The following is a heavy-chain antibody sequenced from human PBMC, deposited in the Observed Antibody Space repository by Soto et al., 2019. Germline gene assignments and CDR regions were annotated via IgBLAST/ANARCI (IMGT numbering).Heavy chain of an antibody. J-gene: IGHJ4*02. CDR1: GGSISSDTHF. CDR3: VLLGDYAFRSSN. CDR2: IYFSGRT. V-gene: IGHV4-39*01. Sequence: QLQLQESGPGLVKPSETLSLTCTVSGGSISSDTHFWGWIRQSPGKGLEWIGSIYFSGRTYYNPSLKSRVTISEDTSQNQFSLKPSSVIAAYSARYYCVLLGDYAFRSSNWGQGTLVTVSS. D-gene: IGHD2-21*01.